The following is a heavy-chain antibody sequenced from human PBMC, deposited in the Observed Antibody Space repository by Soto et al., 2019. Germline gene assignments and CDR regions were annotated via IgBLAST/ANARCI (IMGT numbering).Heavy chain of an antibody. J-gene: IGHJ3*02. CDR3: AREEYCGGDCYSVYAFDI. CDR2: INHSGST. D-gene: IGHD2-21*02. Sequence: SETLSLTCAVYGGSFSGYYWSWIRQPPGKGLEWIGEINHSGSTNYNPSLKSRVTISVDTSKNQFSLKLSSVTAADTAVYYCAREEYCGGDCYSVYAFDIWGQGTMVTVSS. V-gene: IGHV4-34*01. CDR1: GGSFSGYY.